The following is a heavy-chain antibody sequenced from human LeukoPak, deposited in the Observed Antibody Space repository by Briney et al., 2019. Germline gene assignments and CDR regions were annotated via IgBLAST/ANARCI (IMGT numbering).Heavy chain of an antibody. CDR1: GYSFTAYY. J-gene: IGHJ4*02. V-gene: IGHV1-2*02. Sequence: ASVKVSCKASGYSFTAYYMHWVRQAPGQGLEWMGWINPNNGDTNYAQKFQGGVTMTRDTSISTAYMELNRLRSDDTAVYYCARDGGEKSLDCWGQGALVTVSS. D-gene: IGHD2-15*01. CDR2: INPNNGDT. CDR3: ARDGGEKSLDC.